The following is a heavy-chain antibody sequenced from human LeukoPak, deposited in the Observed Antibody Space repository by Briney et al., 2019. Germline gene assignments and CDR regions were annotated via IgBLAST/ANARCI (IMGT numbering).Heavy chain of an antibody. D-gene: IGHD3-10*01. CDR3: ATGYGSGTLRDRYYYMDV. Sequence: PSETLSLTCAVYGGSFSGYYWSWIRQPPGRGLEWIGYIHYSGSTNYNPSLKSRVTISVDTSKNQFSLRLSSVTAADTAVYYCATGYGSGTLRDRYYYMDVWGKGTTVTVSS. CDR2: IHYSGST. V-gene: IGHV4-59*01. CDR1: GGSFSGYY. J-gene: IGHJ6*03.